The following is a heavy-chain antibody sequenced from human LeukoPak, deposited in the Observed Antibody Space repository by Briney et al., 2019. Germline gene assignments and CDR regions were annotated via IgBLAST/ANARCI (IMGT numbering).Heavy chain of an antibody. CDR3: ARSGLQYYFDY. J-gene: IGHJ4*02. D-gene: IGHD5-24*01. V-gene: IGHV4-39*01. CDR2: IYYSGST. Sequence: PSETLSLTCTVSGGSISSSNYYWGWIRQPPGKGPEWIGSIYYSGSTYYNPSLKSRVTISVDPSKNQFSLKLSSVTAADTAVYYCARSGLQYYFDYWGQGTLVTVSS. CDR1: GGSISSSNYY.